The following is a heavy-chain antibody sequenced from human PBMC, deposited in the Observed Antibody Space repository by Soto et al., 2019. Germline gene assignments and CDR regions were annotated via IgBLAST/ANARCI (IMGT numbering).Heavy chain of an antibody. CDR1: GFTFSNFG. D-gene: IGHD4-17*01. V-gene: IGHV3-30*18. CDR2: IAYDGSKK. J-gene: IGHJ6*02. CDR3: AKDLNFGDYAGYYYYGMDV. Sequence: PGGSLRLSCAASGFTFSNFGMHWVRQAPGKGLDWVTIIAYDGSKKYYADSVKGRFTISRDNSKNTLYLQMNSLRAEDTAVYYCAKDLNFGDYAGYYYYGMDVWGQGTTVTVSS.